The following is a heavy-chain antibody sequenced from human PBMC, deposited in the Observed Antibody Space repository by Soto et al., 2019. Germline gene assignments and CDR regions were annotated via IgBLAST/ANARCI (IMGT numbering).Heavy chain of an antibody. Sequence: GSLRLSCAASGFTFSSYGMHWVRQAPGKGLEWVAVISYDGSNKYYADSVKGRFTISRDNSKNTLYLQMNSLRAEDTAVYYCVKDCVYSSSVIDYSTQRTLVPVSS. CDR3: VKDCVYSSSVIDY. CDR1: GFTFSSYG. D-gene: IGHD6-6*01. CDR2: ISYDGSNK. V-gene: IGHV3-30*18. J-gene: IGHJ4*02.